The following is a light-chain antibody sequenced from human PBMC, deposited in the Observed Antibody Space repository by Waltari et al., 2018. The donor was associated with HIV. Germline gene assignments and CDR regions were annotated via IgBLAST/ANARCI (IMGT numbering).Light chain of an antibody. J-gene: IGLJ3*02. CDR3: YSTDSSGIHWV. V-gene: IGLV3-10*01. CDR2: EDS. Sequence: SYELTQPPSVSVSPGQTARITCSGDALPTKYAYWYQQKSGQAPVLVIYEDSKRPSGIPERFSGSSSGTMATLTISGAQVEDEADYYCYSTDSSGIHWVFGGGTKLTVL. CDR1: ALPTKY.